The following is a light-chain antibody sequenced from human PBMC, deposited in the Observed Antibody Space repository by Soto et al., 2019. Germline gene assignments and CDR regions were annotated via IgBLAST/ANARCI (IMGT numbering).Light chain of an antibody. CDR2: GAS. V-gene: IGKV3-20*01. Sequence: EIVLTQSPGTLSVSPGERVTLSCRASQSVGSSYLAWYQQRPGQAPRLLIFGASYRATGIPDRFSGSGSGTDFTLTISRLELEDFAVYYCQQYSSSPPEFTFGPGTKVDSK. J-gene: IGKJ3*01. CDR3: QQYSSSPPEFT. CDR1: QSVGSSY.